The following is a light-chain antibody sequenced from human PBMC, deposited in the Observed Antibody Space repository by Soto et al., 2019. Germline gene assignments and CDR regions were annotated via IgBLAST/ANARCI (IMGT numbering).Light chain of an antibody. Sequence: QLVLTQPPSASGTPGQRVTISCSGSSSNIGSNTVNWYQQLPGTAPKLLIYSNNQRPSGVPDRFSGSMSGTSASLAISGLQSEDEADYYCAAWDDSLNGWVFGGGTKLTVL. CDR2: SNN. V-gene: IGLV1-44*01. J-gene: IGLJ3*02. CDR3: AAWDDSLNGWV. CDR1: SSNIGSNT.